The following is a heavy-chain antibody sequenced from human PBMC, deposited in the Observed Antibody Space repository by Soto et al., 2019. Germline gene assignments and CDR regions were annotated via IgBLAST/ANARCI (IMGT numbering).Heavy chain of an antibody. CDR2: IYYSGST. CDR1: GGSISSYY. CDR3: ARLYHCSGGSCPARY. V-gene: IGHV4-59*08. D-gene: IGHD2-15*01. Sequence: PSETLSLTCTVSGGSISSYYWSWIRQPPGKGLEWIGYIYYSGSTNYNPSLKSRVTISVDTSKNQFSLKLSSVTAADTAVYYCARLYHCSGGSCPARYWGQGTLVTVSS. J-gene: IGHJ4*02.